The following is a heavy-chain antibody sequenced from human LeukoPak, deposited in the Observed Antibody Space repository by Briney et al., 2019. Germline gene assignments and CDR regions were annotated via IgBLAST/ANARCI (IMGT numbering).Heavy chain of an antibody. CDR2: IYYSGST. CDR3: ARDHRYCSSTSCSGRFDP. V-gene: IGHV4-31*03. CDR1: GGSISSGGYY. Sequence: SQTLSLTCTVSGGSISSGGYYWSWIRQHPGKGLEWIGYIYYSGSTYYNPSLKSRVTISVDTSKNQFSLELSSVTAADTAVYYCARDHRYCSSTSCSGRFDPWGQGTLVTVSS. J-gene: IGHJ5*02. D-gene: IGHD2-2*01.